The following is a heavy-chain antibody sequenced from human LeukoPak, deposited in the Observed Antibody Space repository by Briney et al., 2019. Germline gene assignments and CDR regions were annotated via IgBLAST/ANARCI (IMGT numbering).Heavy chain of an antibody. CDR1: GFTFSSYS. CDR3: ARADRSGSYHQIDY. V-gene: IGHV3-48*04. CDR2: ISSSSSTI. Sequence: GGSLRLSCAASGFTFSSYSMNWVRQAPGKGLEWVSYISSSSSTIYYADSVKGRFTISRDNAKNSLYLQMNSLRAEDTAVYYCARADRSGSYHQIDYWGQGTLVTVSS. D-gene: IGHD1-26*01. J-gene: IGHJ4*02.